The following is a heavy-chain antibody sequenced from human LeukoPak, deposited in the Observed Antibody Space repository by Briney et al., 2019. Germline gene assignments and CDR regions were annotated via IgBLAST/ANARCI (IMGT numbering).Heavy chain of an antibody. CDR2: IYWDDDK. D-gene: IGHD5-12*01. Sequence: SGPTLVNPTQTLMLTCTFSGFSLSTSGVGVGWIRQPPGKALEWLALIYWDDDKRYSPSLKSRLTITKDTSKNQVVLTMTNMDPVDTATYYCALSLYSGYGRYFDYWGQGTLVTVSS. CDR3: ALSLYSGYGRYFDY. J-gene: IGHJ4*02. CDR1: GFSLSTSGVG. V-gene: IGHV2-5*02.